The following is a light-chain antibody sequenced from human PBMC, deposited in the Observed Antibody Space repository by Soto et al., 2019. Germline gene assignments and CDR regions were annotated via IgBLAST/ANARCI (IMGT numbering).Light chain of an antibody. CDR2: GNS. Sequence: QSVLTQPTSVSGAPGQRVTISCTGSSSNIGANYDVHWYQHLPGTAPKLHIYGNSNRPSGVPDRFSGSKSGTSASLAITGLQAEDEADYYCQSYDSSLSGYVVGTGTKLTVL. CDR1: SSNIGANYD. CDR3: QSYDSSLSGYV. V-gene: IGLV1-40*01. J-gene: IGLJ1*01.